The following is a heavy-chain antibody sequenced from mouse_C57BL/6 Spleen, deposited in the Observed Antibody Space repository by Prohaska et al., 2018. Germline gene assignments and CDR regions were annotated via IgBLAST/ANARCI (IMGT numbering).Heavy chain of an antibody. V-gene: IGHV1-15*01. CDR3: TVTTVVPFAY. CDR2: IDPETGGT. D-gene: IGHD1-1*01. CDR1: GYTFTDYE. Sequence: GAELVRPGASVTLSCKDSGYTFTDYEMHWVKQTPVHGLEWIGAIDPETGGTAYNQKFKGKAILTADKSSSTAYMELRSLTSEDSAVYYCTVTTVVPFAYWGQGTLVTVSA. J-gene: IGHJ3*01.